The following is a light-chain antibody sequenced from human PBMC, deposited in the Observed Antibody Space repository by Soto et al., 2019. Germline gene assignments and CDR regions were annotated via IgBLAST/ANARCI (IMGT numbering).Light chain of an antibody. V-gene: IGLV2-14*01. Sequence: QSALTQPASVSGSPGQSITISCTGTSSDVGGYNYVSWYQQHPGKAPKRMIYDVSNRTSGVSNRFSGSKSGNTASLTISGLQAEDEADYYCSSYTSSSTLVVFGGGTKLTVL. J-gene: IGLJ2*01. CDR2: DVS. CDR1: SSDVGGYNY. CDR3: SSYTSSSTLVV.